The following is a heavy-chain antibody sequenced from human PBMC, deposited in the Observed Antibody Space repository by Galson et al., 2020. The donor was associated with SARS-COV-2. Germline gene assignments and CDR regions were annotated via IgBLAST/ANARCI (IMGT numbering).Heavy chain of an antibody. Sequence: ASVQVSCKASGYTFSSYDNNWVRQASGQRLEWLGWMNPNSGNTGYAQNFQGRVTMTRNTSISTAYMELSSLRSEDTAVYYCARRDHYDFWSGFYTLGYWGQGTLVTVSS. CDR2: MNPNSGNT. D-gene: IGHD3-3*01. J-gene: IGHJ4*02. CDR3: ARRDHYDFWSGFYTLGY. V-gene: IGHV1-8*01. CDR1: GYTFSSYD.